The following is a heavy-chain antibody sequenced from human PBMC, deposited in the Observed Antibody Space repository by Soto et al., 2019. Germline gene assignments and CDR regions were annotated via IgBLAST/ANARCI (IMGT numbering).Heavy chain of an antibody. Sequence: SGPTLVKPTPTLTLTCTFSGFSLSTSGVGVGWIRQPPGKALEWLALIYWNDDKRYSPSLKSRLTITKDTSKNQVVLTMTNMDPVDTATYYCAHSLRSLNGWELLVPWFYFDYWGQGTLVTVSS. CDR3: AHSLRSLNGWELLVPWFYFDY. V-gene: IGHV2-5*01. CDR1: GFSLSTSGVG. D-gene: IGHD1-26*01. J-gene: IGHJ4*02. CDR2: IYWNDDK.